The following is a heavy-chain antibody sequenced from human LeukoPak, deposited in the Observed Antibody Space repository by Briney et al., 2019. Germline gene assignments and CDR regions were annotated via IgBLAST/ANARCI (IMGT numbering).Heavy chain of an antibody. CDR2: IYYSGST. Sequence: SETLSLTSTVSRGSISSYYWSWIRQPPGKGLEWIGYIYYSGSTNYNPSLKSRVTISVDTSKNQFSLKLSSVTAADTAVYYCARRSGRDGYNDSWGQGTLVTVSS. V-gene: IGHV4-59*08. J-gene: IGHJ5*01. CDR3: ARRSGRDGYNDS. CDR1: RGSISSYY. D-gene: IGHD5-24*01.